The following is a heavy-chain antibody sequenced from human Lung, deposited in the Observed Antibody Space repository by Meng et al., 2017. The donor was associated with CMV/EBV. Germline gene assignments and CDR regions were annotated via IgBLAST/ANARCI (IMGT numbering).Heavy chain of an antibody. CDR1: GFTFSGSA. Sequence: GEXXKISCAASGFTFSGSAIHWVRQASGQGLEWVGRIKTKADNYATAYAASLKGRFTISRDDSQNTAYLQMNSLKTEDTAVYYCTRLTAADTSFDCWGQGTLVTVSS. V-gene: IGHV3-73*01. J-gene: IGHJ4*02. CDR2: IKTKADNYAT. D-gene: IGHD6-25*01. CDR3: TRLTAADTSFDC.